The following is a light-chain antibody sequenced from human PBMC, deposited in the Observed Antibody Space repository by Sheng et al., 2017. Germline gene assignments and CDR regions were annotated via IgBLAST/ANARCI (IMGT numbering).Light chain of an antibody. Sequence: SYDVTQTPSVSVSPGQTASITCSGDKLDEKYVCWYQQKAGQSPVLVIYQDTERPSGIPERISGSSSGNTATLTISETQAMDEADYYCQAWDSRPFFGGGTRLTVL. CDR2: QDT. V-gene: IGLV3-1*01. CDR3: QAWDSRPF. J-gene: IGLJ2*01. CDR1: KLDEKY.